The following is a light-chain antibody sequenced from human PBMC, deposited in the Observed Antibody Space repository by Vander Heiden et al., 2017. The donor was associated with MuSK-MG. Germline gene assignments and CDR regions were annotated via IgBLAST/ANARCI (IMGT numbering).Light chain of an antibody. CDR2: YDN. J-gene: IGLJ2*01. Sequence: SYVLTHPPSVPLAPGKTARITCGGNNIGSKSVHWYQQKPGQAPVLVIYYDNDRPSGIPERFSGSNSGNTATLTISRVEAGDEADYYCQVWDTSSDHVVFGGGTKLT. CDR1: NIGSKS. CDR3: QVWDTSSDHVV. V-gene: IGLV3-21*04.